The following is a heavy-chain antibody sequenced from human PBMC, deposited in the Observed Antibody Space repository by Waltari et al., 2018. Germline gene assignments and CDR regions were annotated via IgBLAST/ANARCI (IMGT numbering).Heavy chain of an antibody. CDR3: ARVKEKEGVWSAFDI. CDR2: IKQDGSEK. J-gene: IGHJ3*02. CDR1: GFTFSSYW. D-gene: IGHD1-1*01. Sequence: EVQLVESGGGLVQPGGSLRLSCAASGFTFSSYWMSLVRQAPGKGLEWVANIKQDGSEKYYVDSVKGRFTISRDNAKNSLYLQMNSLRAEDTAVYYCARVKEKEGVWSAFDIWGQGTMVTVSS. V-gene: IGHV3-7*01.